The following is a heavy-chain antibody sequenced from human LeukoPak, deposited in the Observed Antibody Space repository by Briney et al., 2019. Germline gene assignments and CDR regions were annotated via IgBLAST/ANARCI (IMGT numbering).Heavy chain of an antibody. J-gene: IGHJ5*02. CDR2: IYYSGST. Sequence: SETLSLTCTVSGGSISSSSYYWGWIRQPPGKGLEWIGCIYYSGSTYYNPSLKSRVTISVDTSKNQFSLKLSSVTAADTAVYYCARALNIVVVVAASNNWFDPWGQGTLVTVSS. D-gene: IGHD2-15*01. CDR1: GGSISSSSYY. V-gene: IGHV4-39*01. CDR3: ARALNIVVVVAASNNWFDP.